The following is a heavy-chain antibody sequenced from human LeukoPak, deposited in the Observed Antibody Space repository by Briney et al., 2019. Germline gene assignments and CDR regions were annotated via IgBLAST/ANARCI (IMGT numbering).Heavy chain of an antibody. Sequence: LETLSLTCAVYGGSFNGYYWSWIREPPGNGLEWIGKINHSASTSYNPFSKDRATISVDPTKNHLSVKLTSVTSGARAVYYCARGHGPVEYWGQGTLVTVSS. V-gene: IGHV4-34*01. CDR2: INHSAST. J-gene: IGHJ4*02. D-gene: IGHD5-24*01. CDR1: GGSFNGYY. CDR3: ARGHGPVEY.